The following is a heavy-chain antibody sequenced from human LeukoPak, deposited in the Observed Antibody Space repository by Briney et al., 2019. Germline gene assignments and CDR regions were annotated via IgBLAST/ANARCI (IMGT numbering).Heavy chain of an antibody. Sequence: GGSLRLSCAASGFTVSSNYMSWVRQAPGKGLEWVSVIYSGGSTYYADSVKGRFTISRDNSKNTLYLQMNSLRADDTAVYYCARRLAQTKGFDYWGQGTLVTVSS. CDR3: ARRLAQTKGFDY. CDR2: IYSGGST. V-gene: IGHV3-53*01. J-gene: IGHJ4*02. D-gene: IGHD1-7*01. CDR1: GFTVSSNY.